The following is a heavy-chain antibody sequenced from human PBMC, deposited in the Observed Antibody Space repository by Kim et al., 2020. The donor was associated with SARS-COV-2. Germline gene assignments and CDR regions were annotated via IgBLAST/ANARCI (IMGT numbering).Heavy chain of an antibody. J-gene: IGHJ6*02. V-gene: IGHV3-48*03. Sequence: GGSLRLSCAASGFTFSSYEMNWVRQASGKGLEWVSYISSSGSTIYYADSVKGRFTISRDNAKNSLYLQMNSLRAEDTAVYYCARVDTAMVFYYYGMDVWGQGTTVTVSS. D-gene: IGHD5-18*01. CDR3: ARVDTAMVFYYYGMDV. CDR2: ISSSGSTI. CDR1: GFTFSSYE.